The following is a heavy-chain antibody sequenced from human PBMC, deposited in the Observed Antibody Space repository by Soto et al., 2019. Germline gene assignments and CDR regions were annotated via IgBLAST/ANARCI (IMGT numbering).Heavy chain of an antibody. V-gene: IGHV1-3*01. CDR1: GYTFTSYA. J-gene: IGHJ3*02. CDR3: ARRYRSGSYFVGAAFDT. D-gene: IGHD3-10*01. Sequence: ASVKVSCKASGYTFTSYAIHWVRQAPGQRLEWMGWINAGNGNTKYSQKFQGRVTITRDTSASTAYMELSSLRSEDTAVYYCARRYRSGSYFVGAAFDTWGQGTMVTVSS. CDR2: INAGNGNT.